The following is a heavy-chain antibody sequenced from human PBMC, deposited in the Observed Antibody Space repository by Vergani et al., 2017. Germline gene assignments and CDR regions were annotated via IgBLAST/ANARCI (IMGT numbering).Heavy chain of an antibody. J-gene: IGHJ4*02. Sequence: QVQLQESGPGLVKPSETLSLTCIVSGGSIRPYYWSWSRQRAGKGLGWSGRIYTSESTNYNPSLKSRVTMAVDTSKNQFSLKLSSVTAADTAVYYCAREYSRSVGFLAYWGQGTLVTVSS. CDR2: IYTSEST. V-gene: IGHV4-4*07. CDR3: AREYSRSVGFLAY. CDR1: GGSIRPYY. D-gene: IGHD6-6*01.